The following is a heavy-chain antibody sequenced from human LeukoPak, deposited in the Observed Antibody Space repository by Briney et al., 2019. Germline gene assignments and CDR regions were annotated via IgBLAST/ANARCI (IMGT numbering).Heavy chain of an antibody. CDR3: AAVDVDTAFP. Sequence: GGSLRLSCAASGFTFSSYGMHWVRQAPGKGLEWVSAISGSGGSTYYGDSVKGRFTISRDNSKNTLYLQMNSLRAEDTAVYYCAAVDVDTAFPWGQGTLVTVSS. CDR1: GFTFSSYG. CDR2: ISGSGGST. V-gene: IGHV3-23*01. D-gene: IGHD5-18*01. J-gene: IGHJ5*02.